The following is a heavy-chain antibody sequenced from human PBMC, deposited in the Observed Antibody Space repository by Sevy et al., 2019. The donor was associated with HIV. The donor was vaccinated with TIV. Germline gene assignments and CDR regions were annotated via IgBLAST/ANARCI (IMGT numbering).Heavy chain of an antibody. CDR2: INHTGSL. CDR1: GGSFSGYF. CDR3: ARGRQAYVVVVPSTVPFDY. J-gene: IGHJ4*02. Sequence: SETLSLTCAVSGGSFSGYFWNWIRQSPGKGLEWIGEINHTGSLKYNPSLKSRVTISVDASKSQLSMHLRSVTAADTAVYYCARGRQAYVVVVPSTVPFDYWGRGTLVTVSS. V-gene: IGHV4-34*01. D-gene: IGHD2-2*01.